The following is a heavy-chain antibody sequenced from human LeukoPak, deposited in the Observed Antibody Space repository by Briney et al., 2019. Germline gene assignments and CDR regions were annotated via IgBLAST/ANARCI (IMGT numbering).Heavy chain of an antibody. CDR3: AREDYSRSWSYYFDY. Sequence: PSQTLSLTCTVSGGSISSGGYYWSWIRQHPGKGLEWVGYIYYSGSTYYNPSLKGRVTISVDTSKNQFSLKLSSVTAADTAVYYCAREDYSRSWSYYFDYWGQGTLVTVSS. CDR1: GGSISSGGYY. D-gene: IGHD6-13*01. CDR2: IYYSGST. J-gene: IGHJ4*02. V-gene: IGHV4-31*03.